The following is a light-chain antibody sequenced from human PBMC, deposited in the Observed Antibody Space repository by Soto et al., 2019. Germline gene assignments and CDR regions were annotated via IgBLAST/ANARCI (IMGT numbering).Light chain of an antibody. V-gene: IGKV1-5*01. CDR2: DAS. J-gene: IGKJ1*01. Sequence: DIQMSQAPSTLSASVGDRVTITCRASQSIGNWLAWYQQKPGKAPKLLIYDASTLESGVPSRFSGSGSGKEFTLTISSLQPDVFATYYCQQYNSYSSMFGHGTKVETK. CDR1: QSIGNW. CDR3: QQYNSYSSM.